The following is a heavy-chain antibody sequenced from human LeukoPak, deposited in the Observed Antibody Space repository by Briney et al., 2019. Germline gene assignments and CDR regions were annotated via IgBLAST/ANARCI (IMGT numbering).Heavy chain of an antibody. CDR2: IYYSGST. CDR3: AIWVSGLYFDY. CDR1: GGSISSYY. Sequence: SETLSLTCTVSGGSISSYYWSWIRQPPGKGLEWIGYIYYSGSTNYNPSLKSRVTISVDTSKNQFSLKLSSVTAADTAVYYCAIWVSGLYFDYWGQGTLVTVSS. D-gene: IGHD2-8*02. J-gene: IGHJ4*02. V-gene: IGHV4-59*01.